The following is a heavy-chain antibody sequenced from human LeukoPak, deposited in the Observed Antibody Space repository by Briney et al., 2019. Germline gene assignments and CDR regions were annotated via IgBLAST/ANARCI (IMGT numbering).Heavy chain of an antibody. CDR3: ARVSTIFGVVTNFDY. J-gene: IGHJ4*02. CDR1: GGSISSGDYY. V-gene: IGHV4-30-4*01. D-gene: IGHD3-3*01. CDR2: IYYSGST. Sequence: SETLSLTCTVSGGSISSGDYYWSWIRQPPGKGLEWIGYIYYSGSTYYNPSLKSRVTISVDTSKNQFSLKLSSVTAADTAVYYCARVSTIFGVVTNFDYWGQGTLVTVSS.